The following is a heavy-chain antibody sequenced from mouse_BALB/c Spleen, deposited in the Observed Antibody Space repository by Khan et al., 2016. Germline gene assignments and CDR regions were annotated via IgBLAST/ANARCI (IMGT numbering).Heavy chain of an antibody. V-gene: IGHV1S137*01. D-gene: IGHD2-12*01. CDR2: ISTYSDNT. J-gene: IGHJ4*01. CDR3: ARDYINYAMDY. CDR1: GYRFTDYA. Sequence: VQLQQSGPELVRPGVSVKISCKGSGYRFTDYAMHWVKQSHAKSLEWIGVISTYSDNTNYSQKFKGKATMTVDKSSSTAYMELARLTSEDSAIYYCARDYINYAMDYWGQGTSVTVSS.